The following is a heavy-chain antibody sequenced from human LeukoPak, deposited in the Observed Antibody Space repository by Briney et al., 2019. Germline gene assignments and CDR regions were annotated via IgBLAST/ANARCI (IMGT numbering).Heavy chain of an antibody. D-gene: IGHD3-3*01. CDR1: GGSFSGYY. V-gene: IGHV4-34*01. CDR3: ARLGAGPTYYDFWSGYSSFYFDY. CDR2: IHYSGNT. J-gene: IGHJ4*02. Sequence: SETLSLTCAVYGGSFSGYYWSWIRQPPGKGLEWIGGIHYSGNTYYNPSLKSRVTISVDTSKNQFSLKLSSVTAADTAVYYCARLGAGPTYYDFWSGYSSFYFDYWGQGTLVTVSS.